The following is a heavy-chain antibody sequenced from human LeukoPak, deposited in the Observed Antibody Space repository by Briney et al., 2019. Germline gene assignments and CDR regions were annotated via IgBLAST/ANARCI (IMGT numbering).Heavy chain of an antibody. Sequence: GGSLRLSCAASGFTFSSYGMNWVRQAPGKGLEWVSYISPSSSTIYYADSRKGRFTISRDNAKNSLYLQMNSLRAEDTAVYYCAREHTPFGSGCTAAYWGQGTLVTVSS. CDR1: GFTFSSYG. J-gene: IGHJ4*02. D-gene: IGHD6-19*01. CDR2: ISPSSSTI. CDR3: AREHTPFGSGCTAAY. V-gene: IGHV3-48*01.